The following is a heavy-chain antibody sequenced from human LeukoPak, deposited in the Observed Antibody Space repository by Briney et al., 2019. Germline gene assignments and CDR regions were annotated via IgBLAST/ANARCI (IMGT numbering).Heavy chain of an antibody. V-gene: IGHV3-23*05. D-gene: IGHD3-16*01. CDR3: ANVVDTSIGGNDY. Sequence: GGPLRLSCAASGFTFSSHAMSWVRQAPGKGLGWVSAINSDSYYTYYADSVQGRFTISRDNSKNTLYLQMNSLRAADTALYYCANVVDTSIGGNDYWGQGPLVTVSS. CDR1: GFTFSSHA. J-gene: IGHJ4*02. CDR2: INSDSYYT.